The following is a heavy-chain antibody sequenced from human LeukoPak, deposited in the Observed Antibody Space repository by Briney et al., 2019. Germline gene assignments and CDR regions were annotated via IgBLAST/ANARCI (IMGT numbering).Heavy chain of an antibody. V-gene: IGHV4-30-4*01. Sequence: SETLSLTCTVSGDSISSGDYYWSWIRQPPGKGLEWIGHIYYSGSTNYNPSLKSRVIISVDTSKNQFSLKLTSVTAADTAVYYCARDAGDLDNWGQGTLATVSS. CDR3: ARDAGDLDN. CDR1: GDSISSGDYY. J-gene: IGHJ4*02. D-gene: IGHD4-17*01. CDR2: IYYSGST.